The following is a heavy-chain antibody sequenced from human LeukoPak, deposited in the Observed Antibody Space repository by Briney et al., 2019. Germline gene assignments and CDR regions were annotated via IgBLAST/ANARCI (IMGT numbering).Heavy chain of an antibody. CDR2: ISAYNGNT. V-gene: IGHV1-18*01. CDR3: ARDQGRYSGSMMAFDI. J-gene: IGHJ3*02. Sequence: GASVKVSCKASGYTFTSYGISWVRQAPGQGLEWMGWISAYNGNTNYAQKLQGRVTMTTDTSTSTAYMELRSLRPDDTAVYYCARDQGRYSGSMMAFDIWGQGTMVTVSS. D-gene: IGHD1-26*01. CDR1: GYTFTSYG.